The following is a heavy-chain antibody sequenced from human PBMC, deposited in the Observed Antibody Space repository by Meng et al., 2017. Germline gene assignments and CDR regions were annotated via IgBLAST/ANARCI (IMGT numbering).Heavy chain of an antibody. J-gene: IGHJ4*02. CDR1: GGSISSSRYC. V-gene: IGHV4-39*07. Sequence: LHPQERGLMLVTTSETLSLTCAVSGGSISSSRYCWGRIRQPPGKGLEWIGSIYYSGSTYYNPSLKSRVTISVDTSKNQFSLKLSSVTAADTAVYYCARGMGRIAVAGYYFDYWGQGTLVTVSS. CDR3: ARGMGRIAVAGYYFDY. D-gene: IGHD6-19*01. CDR2: IYYSGST.